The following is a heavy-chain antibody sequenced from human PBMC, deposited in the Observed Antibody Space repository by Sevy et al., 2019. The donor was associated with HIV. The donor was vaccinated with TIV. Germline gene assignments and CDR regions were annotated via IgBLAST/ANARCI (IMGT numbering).Heavy chain of an antibody. J-gene: IGHJ4*02. CDR2: FDPEDGER. CDR1: GYTLNQLS. V-gene: IGHV1-24*01. CDR3: ATTKDYYESSGCPFDY. D-gene: IGHD3-22*01. Sequence: ASVKVSCKVSGYTLNQLSMHWVRQAPRKGLEWMGSFDPEDGERFYAQKFQGRVTMTEDTSTDTAYMELSSLRSEDTAVYYCATTKDYYESSGCPFDYWGQGTLVTVSS.